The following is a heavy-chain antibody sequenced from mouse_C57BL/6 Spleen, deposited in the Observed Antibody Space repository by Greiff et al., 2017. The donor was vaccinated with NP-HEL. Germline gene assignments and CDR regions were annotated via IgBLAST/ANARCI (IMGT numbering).Heavy chain of an antibody. Sequence: DVKLQESGGGLVKPGGSLKLSCAASGFTFSDYGMHWVRQAPEKGLEWVAYISSGSSTIYYADTVKGRFTISRDNAKNTLFLQMTSLRSEDTAMYYCARPNWDYFDYWGQGTTLTVSS. CDR1: GFTFSDYG. J-gene: IGHJ2*01. CDR3: ARPNWDYFDY. CDR2: ISSGSSTI. D-gene: IGHD4-1*01. V-gene: IGHV5-17*01.